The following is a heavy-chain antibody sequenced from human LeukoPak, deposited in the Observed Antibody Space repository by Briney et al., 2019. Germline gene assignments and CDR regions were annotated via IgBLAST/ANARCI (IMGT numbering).Heavy chain of an antibody. CDR3: ARYRWEPVVVVPAAIAF. J-gene: IGHJ4*02. Sequence: GGSLRLSCAASGFTFSSYSMNWVRQAPGKGLEWVSSISSSSSHIYYADSVKGRFTISRDNAKNSLYLQMNSLRAEDTAVYYCARYRWEPVVVVPAAIAFWGQGTLVTVSS. V-gene: IGHV3-21*01. D-gene: IGHD2-2*01. CDR2: ISSSSSHI. CDR1: GFTFSSYS.